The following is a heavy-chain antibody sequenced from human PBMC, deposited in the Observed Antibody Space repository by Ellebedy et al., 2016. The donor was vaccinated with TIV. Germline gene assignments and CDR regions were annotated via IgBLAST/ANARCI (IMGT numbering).Heavy chain of an antibody. J-gene: IGHJ6*02. CDR2: ISATGGST. Sequence: GGSLRLSCAASGFIFSNSGMNWVRQAPGKGLEWVSTISATGGSTYYTDSVKGRFTISRDSSKNTLDLQMNSLRPDDTAVYYCVKGAYPVPTVMAVWGQGTMVTVSS. V-gene: IGHV3-23*01. CDR3: VKGAYPVPTVMAV. CDR1: GFIFSNSG. D-gene: IGHD3-16*01.